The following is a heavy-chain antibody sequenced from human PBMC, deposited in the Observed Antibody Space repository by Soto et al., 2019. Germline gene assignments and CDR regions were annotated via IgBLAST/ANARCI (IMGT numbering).Heavy chain of an antibody. CDR3: ARNVPVTALGY. V-gene: IGHV3-66*01. J-gene: IGHJ4*02. CDR2: TYSGGDT. Sequence: EVRLVESGGGLVQPGGSLRLSCAASGVTVGNNYMSWVRQAPGKGLEWVSVTYSGGDTCYADSVKGRFTMSRDSTKNTVYLQMDSLRAEDTAVNFCARNVPVTALGYWGQGSLVTVSS. CDR1: GVTVGNNY. D-gene: IGHD4-17*01.